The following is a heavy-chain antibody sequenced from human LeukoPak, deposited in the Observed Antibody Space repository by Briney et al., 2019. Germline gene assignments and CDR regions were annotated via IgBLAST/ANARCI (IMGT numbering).Heavy chain of an antibody. CDR2: INPNSGGT. Sequence: EASVKVSCKASGGTFSSYAISWVRQAPGQGLEWMGWINPNSGGTNYAQKFQGRVTMTRDTSISTAYMELSRLRSDDTAVYYCARGPSSTSVDYWGQGTLVTVSS. CDR3: ARGPSSTSVDY. J-gene: IGHJ4*02. D-gene: IGHD2-2*01. CDR1: GGTFSSYA. V-gene: IGHV1-2*02.